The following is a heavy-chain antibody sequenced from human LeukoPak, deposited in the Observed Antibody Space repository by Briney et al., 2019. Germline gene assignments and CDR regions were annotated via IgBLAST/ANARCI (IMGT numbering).Heavy chain of an antibody. V-gene: IGHV4-34*01. D-gene: IGHD6-13*01. CDR2: INHSGST. CDR3: ARSLRGIAAAKGDY. J-gene: IGHJ4*02. CDR1: GGSFSGYY. Sequence: SETLSLTCAVYGGSFSGYYWSWIRQPPGKGLEWIGEINHSGSTNYNPSLKSRVTISVDTSKNQFPLKLSSVTAADTAVYYCARSLRGIAAAKGDYWGQGTLVTVSS.